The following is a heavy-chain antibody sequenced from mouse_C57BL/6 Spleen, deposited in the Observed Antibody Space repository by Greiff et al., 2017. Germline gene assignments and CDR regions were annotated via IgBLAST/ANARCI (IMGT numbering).Heavy chain of an antibody. J-gene: IGHJ2*01. Sequence: EVKLVESGGGLVKPGGSLKLSCAASGFTFSDYGMHWVRQAPEKGLEWVAYISSGSSTIYYADTVKGRFTISGDNAKNTLFLQMTSLRSEDTAMYYCARGGYYGSSHFDYWGQGTTLTVSS. CDR1: GFTFSDYG. V-gene: IGHV5-17*01. D-gene: IGHD1-1*01. CDR2: ISSGSSTI. CDR3: ARGGYYGSSHFDY.